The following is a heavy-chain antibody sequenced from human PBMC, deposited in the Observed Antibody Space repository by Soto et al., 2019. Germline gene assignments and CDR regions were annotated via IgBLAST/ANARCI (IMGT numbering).Heavy chain of an antibody. V-gene: IGHV1-69*13. D-gene: IGHD6-19*01. Sequence: SVKVSCKASGGTFSSYAISWVRQAPGQGLEWMGGIIPIFGTANYAQKFQGRVTITADESTSTAYMELSSLRSEDTAVYYCARDPGSSGWEYNWIDPSGQGTLVTVST. CDR1: GGTFSSYA. CDR2: IIPIFGTA. J-gene: IGHJ5*02. CDR3: ARDPGSSGWEYNWIDP.